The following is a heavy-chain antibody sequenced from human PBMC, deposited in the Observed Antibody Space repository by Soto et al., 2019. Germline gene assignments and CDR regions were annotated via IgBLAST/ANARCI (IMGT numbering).Heavy chain of an antibody. D-gene: IGHD5-18*01. CDR1: GFTFSPHA. Sequence: LRLSCAASGFTFSPHAMHWVRQGPGKGLEWVAVISYEGSNKYYADSVKGRFTISRDNSKNTLYLQMNSLRAEDTAVYYCARERNTGYDYSYYYGMDVWGQGTTVTVSS. J-gene: IGHJ6*02. CDR2: ISYEGSNK. V-gene: IGHV3-30-3*01. CDR3: ARERNTGYDYSYYYGMDV.